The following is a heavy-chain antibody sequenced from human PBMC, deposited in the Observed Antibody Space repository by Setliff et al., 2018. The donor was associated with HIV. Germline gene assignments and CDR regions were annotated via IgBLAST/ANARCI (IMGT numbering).Heavy chain of an antibody. CDR2: ISTGGHFI. Sequence: PGESLKISCAASGFTFSSYSMNWVRQAPGKGLEWVSYISTGGHFIYYADSVKGRFTISRDNAKKSVYLQMNSLRGEDTAVYYCARAYFGSGIYYWGQGTLVTVSS. V-gene: IGHV3-21*05. D-gene: IGHD3-10*01. J-gene: IGHJ4*02. CDR3: ARAYFGSGIYY. CDR1: GFTFSSYS.